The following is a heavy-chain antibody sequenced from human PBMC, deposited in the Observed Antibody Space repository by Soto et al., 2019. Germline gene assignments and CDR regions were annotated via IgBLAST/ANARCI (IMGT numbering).Heavy chain of an antibody. Sequence: ASVKVSCKASGYSFISYSMYWVRQAPGQGLEWMGIITTLDGTTIYAQKFQGRVTVTRDTSASTVYMQLNNLRSDDTAVYYCARGGGTLDYWGQGTLVTVSS. CDR3: ARGGGTLDY. V-gene: IGHV1-46*01. CDR2: ITTLDGTT. CDR1: GYSFISYS. J-gene: IGHJ4*02.